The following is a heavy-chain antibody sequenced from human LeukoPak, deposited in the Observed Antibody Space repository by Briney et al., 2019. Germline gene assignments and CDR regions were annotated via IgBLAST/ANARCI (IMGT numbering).Heavy chain of an antibody. J-gene: IGHJ6*02. D-gene: IGHD4-17*01. Sequence: KTSETLSLTCAVYGGSFSGYYWSWIRQPPGKGLEWIGEINHSGSTNYNPSLKSRVTISVDTFKNQFSLKLSSVTAADTAVYYCARAPTVTTYRRVDYYYGMDVWGQGTTVTVSS. V-gene: IGHV4-34*01. CDR2: INHSGST. CDR3: ARAPTVTTYRRVDYYYGMDV. CDR1: GGSFSGYY.